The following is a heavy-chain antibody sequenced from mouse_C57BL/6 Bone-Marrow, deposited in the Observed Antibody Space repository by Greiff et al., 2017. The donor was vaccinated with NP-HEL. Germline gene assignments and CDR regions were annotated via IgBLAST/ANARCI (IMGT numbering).Heavy chain of an antibody. V-gene: IGHV1-76*01. J-gene: IGHJ4*01. CDR3: ARGDYRKAMDY. D-gene: IGHD2-4*01. Sequence: VQLQESGAELVRPGASVKLSCKASGYTFTDYYINWVKQRPGQGLELIARIYPGSGYTYYHEQFKGKATLTAEKSSSTADMQLSSLTSEDSAVYFCARGDYRKAMDYWGQGTSVTVSS. CDR2: IYPGSGYT. CDR1: GYTFTDYY.